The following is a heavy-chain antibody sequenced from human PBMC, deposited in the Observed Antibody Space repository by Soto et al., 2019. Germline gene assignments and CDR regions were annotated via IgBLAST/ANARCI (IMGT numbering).Heavy chain of an antibody. CDR2: INPILSMS. J-gene: IGHJ4*02. Sequence: QVQLVQSGAEVRKPGSSVKVSCKASGDTFSFYSINWVRQAPGLGLEWMGRINPILSMSNSAQRFQGRVKMTADKSTSTAYMELSGLRSEVTAIYYCASSYGSGYRAFDYWGQGALVTVSS. D-gene: IGHD3-10*01. CDR3: ASSYGSGYRAFDY. CDR1: GDTFSFYS. V-gene: IGHV1-69*02.